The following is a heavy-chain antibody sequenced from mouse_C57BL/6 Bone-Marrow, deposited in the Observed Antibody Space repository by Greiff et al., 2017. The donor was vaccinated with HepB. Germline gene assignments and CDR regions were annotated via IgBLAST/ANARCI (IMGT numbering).Heavy chain of an antibody. CDR1: GYTFTSYY. J-gene: IGHJ4*01. Sequence: QVQLQQSGAELVRPGASVKMSCKASGYTFTSYYMHWVKQTPRQGLEWIGAIYPGNGDTSYNQKFKGKATLTVDKSSSTAYMQLSSLTSEDSAVYFCARLGVLLRVYAMDYWGQGTSVTVSS. V-gene: IGHV1-12*01. CDR2: IYPGNGDT. CDR3: ARLGVLLRVYAMDY. D-gene: IGHD1-1*01.